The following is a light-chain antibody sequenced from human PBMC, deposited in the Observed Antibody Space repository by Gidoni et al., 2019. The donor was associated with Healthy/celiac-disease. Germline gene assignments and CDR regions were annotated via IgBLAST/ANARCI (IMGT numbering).Light chain of an antibody. CDR3: QQYYSTPPWT. V-gene: IGKV4-1*01. Sequence: DIVMTQSTDTLAVSLGERATSNCKSSQSVLYSSNNKNYLAWYQQKPGQPPKLLIYWASTRESGVPDRFSGSGSGTDFTLTISSLQAEDVAVSYCQQYYSTPPWTFGQGTKVEIK. CDR1: QSVLYSSNNKNY. J-gene: IGKJ1*01. CDR2: WAS.